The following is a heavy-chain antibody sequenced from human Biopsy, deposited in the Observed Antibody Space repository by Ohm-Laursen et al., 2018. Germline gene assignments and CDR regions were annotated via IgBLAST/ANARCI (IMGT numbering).Heavy chain of an antibody. D-gene: IGHD6-19*01. CDR2: ISGYNGNT. V-gene: IGHV1-18*01. J-gene: IGHJ3*02. Sequence: GSSVKVFCKASGYSFTSYGISWVRQAPGEGLEWMGRISGYNGNTNYAQKFQGRVTMTADTSTSTVYMEVRGLRSDDTAVYYCAKHGSGWTGDDAFHIWGQGTMVTVSS. CDR3: AKHGSGWTGDDAFHI. CDR1: GYSFTSYG.